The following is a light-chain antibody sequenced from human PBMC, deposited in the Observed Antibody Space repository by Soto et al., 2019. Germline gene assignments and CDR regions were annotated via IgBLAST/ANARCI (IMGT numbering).Light chain of an antibody. V-gene: IGKV3-15*01. CDR3: QQYINWPRT. CDR1: QSVSSN. Sequence: EIVMTQSAATLSVSAGGIATLSCRAGQSVSSNLAWYQQRPGQAPRLLIYGASIRATDIPARFIGSGSGTEFTLTISSLQSEDFAVYYCQQYINWPRTFGQGTKVDIK. CDR2: GAS. J-gene: IGKJ1*01.